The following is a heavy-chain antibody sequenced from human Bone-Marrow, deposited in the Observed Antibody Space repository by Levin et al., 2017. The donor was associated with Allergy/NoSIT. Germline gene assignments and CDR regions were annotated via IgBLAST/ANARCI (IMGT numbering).Heavy chain of an antibody. J-gene: IGHJ4*02. CDR1: GGSFSGYY. CDR2: INHSGST. D-gene: IGHD2-15*01. V-gene: IGHV4-34*01. Sequence: SETLSLTCAVYGGSFSGYYWSWIRQPPGKGLEWIGEINHSGSTNYNPSLKSRVTISVDTSKNQFSLKLSSVTAADTAVYYCASRNCSGGSCYTDDYGGFDYWGQGTLVTVSS. CDR3: ASRNCSGGSCYTDDYGGFDY.